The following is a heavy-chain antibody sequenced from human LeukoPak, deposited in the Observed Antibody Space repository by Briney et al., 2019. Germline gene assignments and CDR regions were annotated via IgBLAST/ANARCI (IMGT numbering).Heavy chain of an antibody. CDR2: IYSGGTT. Sequence: GGSLRLSCAASGFTVSSNYMSWVRQAPGKGLEWVSVIYSGGTTYYADSVKGRFTISRDNSKNTLYLQMNSLRAEDTAVYYCAKGGSDMDYDSPTDYWGQGTLVTVSS. V-gene: IGHV3-53*05. CDR1: GFTVSSNY. CDR3: AKGGSDMDYDSPTDY. D-gene: IGHD3-22*01. J-gene: IGHJ4*02.